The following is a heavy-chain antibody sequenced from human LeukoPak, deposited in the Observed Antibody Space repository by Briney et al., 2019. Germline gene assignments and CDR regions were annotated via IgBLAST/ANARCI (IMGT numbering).Heavy chain of an antibody. J-gene: IGHJ6*03. Sequence: GGSLRLSCAASGFTLSSYAMSWVRQGPGKGLEWVSAISVSGNTYHADSVKGRFTISRDSSKNTLYLQMNSLRAEDTAVYYCAKQGRDWLRDYYYYMDVWGKGTTVTISS. CDR3: AKQGRDWLRDYYYYMDV. V-gene: IGHV3-23*01. D-gene: IGHD3-9*01. CDR2: ISVSGNT. CDR1: GFTLSSYA.